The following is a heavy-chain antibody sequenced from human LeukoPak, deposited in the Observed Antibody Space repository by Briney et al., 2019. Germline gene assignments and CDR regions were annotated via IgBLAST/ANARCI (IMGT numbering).Heavy chain of an antibody. CDR2: INHSGST. V-gene: IGHV4-34*01. J-gene: IGHJ4*02. D-gene: IGHD2-2*01. CDR1: GFTFSSYA. Sequence: GSLRLSCAASGFTFSSYAMSWIRQPPGKGLEWIGEINHSGSTNYNPSLKSRVTISVDTSKNQFSLRLSSVTAADTAVYYCARLYCSSTSCYLDYWGQGTLVTVSS. CDR3: ARLYCSSTSCYLDY.